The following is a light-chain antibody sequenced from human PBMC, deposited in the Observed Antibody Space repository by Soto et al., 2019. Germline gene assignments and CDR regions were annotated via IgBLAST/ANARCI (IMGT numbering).Light chain of an antibody. CDR3: QQSYRSIT. CDR1: QSISSY. V-gene: IGKV1-39*01. J-gene: IGKJ5*01. CDR2: AAS. Sequence: DIPMTQSPSSLSASVGDIVTITCRASQSISSYLNWYQQKPGKAPKLLIYAASSLPSWVPSMFSGSGSGTDFTLTISSLQPEDFATYYCQQSYRSITFGQETRLEIK.